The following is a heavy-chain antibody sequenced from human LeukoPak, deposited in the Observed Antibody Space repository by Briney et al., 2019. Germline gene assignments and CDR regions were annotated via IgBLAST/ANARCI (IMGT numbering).Heavy chain of an antibody. CDR1: GFTFSTYG. J-gene: IGHJ4*02. CDR3: AKGVYTYGSMLLGFEY. D-gene: IGHD5-18*01. Sequence: PGGSLRLSCAASGFTFSTYGMHWVRQAPGKGLEWVAVIWYDGSNKYYADSVKGRFTISRDDSRNTLYLQMNSLRAEDTAVYYCAKGVYTYGSMLLGFEYWGQGTLVSVSS. CDR2: IWYDGSNK. V-gene: IGHV3-33*06.